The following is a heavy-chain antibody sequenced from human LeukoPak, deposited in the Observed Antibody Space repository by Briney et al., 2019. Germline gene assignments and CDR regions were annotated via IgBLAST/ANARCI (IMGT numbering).Heavy chain of an antibody. CDR1: GGSFSGYY. V-gene: IGHV4-34*01. D-gene: IGHD6-13*01. J-gene: IGHJ5*02. CDR2: INHSGST. Sequence: SETLSLTCAVYGGSFSGYYWSWIRQPPGKGLEWIGEINHSGSTNYNPSLKSRVTISVDTPKNQFSLKLTSVTAADTAVYYCARRGPYFAAAVGTMLWFDPWGQGSLVTVSS. CDR3: ARRGPYFAAAVGTMLWFDP.